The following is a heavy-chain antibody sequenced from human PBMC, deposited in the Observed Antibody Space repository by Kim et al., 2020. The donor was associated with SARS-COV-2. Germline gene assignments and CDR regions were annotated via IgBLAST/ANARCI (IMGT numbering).Heavy chain of an antibody. J-gene: IGHJ5*01. CDR2: ISSSSSTI. CDR3: GRADYGGSLWS. CDR1: GFTFSRYS. V-gene: IGHV3-48*02. D-gene: IGHD4-17*01. Sequence: GGSLRLSCAASGFTFSRYSMNWVRQAPGKGLEWVSYISSSSSTIYYTDSVKGRFTISRDNAKDSLCLQMNSLRDEDTAVYYCGRADYGGSLWSWGHGTLVTVSS.